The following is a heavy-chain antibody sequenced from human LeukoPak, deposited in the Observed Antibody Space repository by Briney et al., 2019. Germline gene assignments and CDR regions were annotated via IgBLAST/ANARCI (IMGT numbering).Heavy chain of an antibody. D-gene: IGHD7-27*01. Sequence: ETLSLTCAVSGDSISRYSWSWIRQPPGKGLEWVSIIYRGDSTYYADSVKGRFTISRDNSKNTLYLQMNSLRAEDTAVYYCARDSPANWAQFDYWGQGTLVTVSS. J-gene: IGHJ4*02. CDR3: ARDSPANWAQFDY. CDR2: IYRGDST. V-gene: IGHV3-53*01. CDR1: GDSISRYS.